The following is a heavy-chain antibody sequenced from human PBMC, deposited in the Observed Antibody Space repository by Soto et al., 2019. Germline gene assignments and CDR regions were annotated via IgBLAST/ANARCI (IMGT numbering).Heavy chain of an antibody. V-gene: IGHV3-33*01. D-gene: IGHD2-21*02. Sequence: QVQLVESGGGVVQPGRSLRLSCAASGFTFSSYGMHWVRQAPGKGLEWVAVIWYDGSNKYYADSVKGRFTISRDNSKNTLYLKMNSLRAEDTAVYYCAGEWDCGGDCYLDYWGQGTLVTVSS. J-gene: IGHJ4*02. CDR3: AGEWDCGGDCYLDY. CDR2: IWYDGSNK. CDR1: GFTFSSYG.